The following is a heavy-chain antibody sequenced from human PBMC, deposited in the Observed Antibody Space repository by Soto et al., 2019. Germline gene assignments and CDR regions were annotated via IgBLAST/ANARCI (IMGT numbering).Heavy chain of an antibody. V-gene: IGHV4-4*07. J-gene: IGHJ5*02. CDR1: CGTISGYN. Sequence: PSETLSITCRVSCGTISGYNWTWIRQPAGKGLEWIGRIYSSGNTKYNPSLQSRVTMSLDTSNTQFSLRLTSVTAAHTPAYYCARGQRFSDWFDPWGQRTLVNVSS. CDR3: ARGQRFSDWFDP. D-gene: IGHD3-3*01. CDR2: IYSSGNT.